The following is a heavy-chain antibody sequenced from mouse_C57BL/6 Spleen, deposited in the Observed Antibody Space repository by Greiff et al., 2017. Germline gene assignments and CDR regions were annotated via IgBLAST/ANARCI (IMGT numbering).Heavy chain of an antibody. V-gene: IGHV1-4*01. CDR1: GYTFTSYT. J-gene: IGHJ3*01. Sequence: LVESGAELARPGASVKMSCKASGYTFTSYTMHWVKQRPGQGLEWIGYINPSSGYTKYNQKFKDKATLTADKSSSTAYMQLSSLTSEDSAVYYGARGDYEEWFAYWGQGTLVTVSA. D-gene: IGHD2-4*01. CDR2: INPSSGYT. CDR3: ARGDYEEWFAY.